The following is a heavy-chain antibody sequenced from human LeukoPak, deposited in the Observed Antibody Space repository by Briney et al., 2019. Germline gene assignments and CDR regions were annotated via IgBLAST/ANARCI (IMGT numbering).Heavy chain of an antibody. CDR2: IYQSETA. V-gene: IGHV4-38-2*02. CDR3: ARGYCVGDCTVLHIYFDN. CDR1: GYSISSGYF. J-gene: IGHJ4*02. Sequence: SETLSLTCTISGYSISSGYFWGWMRQPPGKGLEWIGCIYQSETAHYNPSHKSRVTISVDTSKHQFSLKLRSVMAADTAVYYCARGYCVGDCTVLHIYFDNWGEGTLVTVSS. D-gene: IGHD2-21*02.